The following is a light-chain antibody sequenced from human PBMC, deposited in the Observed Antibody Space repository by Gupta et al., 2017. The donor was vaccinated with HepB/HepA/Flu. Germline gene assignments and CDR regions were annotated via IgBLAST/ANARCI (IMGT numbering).Light chain of an antibody. J-gene: IGLJ2*01. Sequence: QSVLTQPPSASGTPGQRVTISCSGSSSNIGSNTVNWYQQLPGTATKLLSESNNQRPSGVNDRCACYKSGTYASPHTRGLQSEDEADDYCAESDDSLNVCVFGGGTKMTVL. CDR3: AESDDSLNVCV. CDR2: SNN. V-gene: IGLV1-44*01. CDR1: SSNIGSNT.